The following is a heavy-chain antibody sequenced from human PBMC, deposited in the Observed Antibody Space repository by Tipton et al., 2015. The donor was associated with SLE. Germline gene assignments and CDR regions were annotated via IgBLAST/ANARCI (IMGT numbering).Heavy chain of an antibody. J-gene: IGHJ6*02. V-gene: IGHV1-8*03. CDR3: ARVHGANSSSLSYYYYGMDV. CDR1: GYTFTSYD. D-gene: IGHD6-6*01. Sequence: QSGAEVKKPGASVKVSCKASGYTFTSYDINWVRQATGQGLEWMGWMNPNSGNTGCAQKFQGRVTITRNTSISTAYMELSSLRSEDTAVYYCARVHGANSSSLSYYYYGMDVWGQGTTVTVSS. CDR2: MNPNSGNT.